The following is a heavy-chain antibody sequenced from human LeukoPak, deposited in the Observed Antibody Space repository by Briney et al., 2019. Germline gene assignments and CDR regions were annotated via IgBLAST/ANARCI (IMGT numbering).Heavy chain of an antibody. CDR2: ISSSSTII. Sequence: PGGSLRLSCAASGFTFSSYELYWVRQGPGKGLEWISYISSSSTIIKYADSVRGRFTISRDDARESLYLQMSSLRADDTAIYYCGASRQYVGAFDIWGQGTLVTVSS. V-gene: IGHV3-48*03. CDR3: GASRQYVGAFDI. CDR1: GFTFSSYE. D-gene: IGHD3-16*01. J-gene: IGHJ3*02.